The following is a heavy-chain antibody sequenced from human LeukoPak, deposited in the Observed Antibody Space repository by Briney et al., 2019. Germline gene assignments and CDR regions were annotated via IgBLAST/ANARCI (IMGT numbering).Heavy chain of an antibody. Sequence: SETLSLTCAVYGGSFSGYYWSWIRQPPGKGLEWVGEINHSGSTNYNPSLKSRVTISVDTSKNQFSVKLSSVTAADTAVYYCARGGDTSGYYYFEYFQHWGQGTLVTVSS. CDR2: INHSGST. J-gene: IGHJ1*01. D-gene: IGHD3-22*01. V-gene: IGHV4-34*01. CDR3: ARGGDTSGYYYFEYFQH. CDR1: GGSFSGYY.